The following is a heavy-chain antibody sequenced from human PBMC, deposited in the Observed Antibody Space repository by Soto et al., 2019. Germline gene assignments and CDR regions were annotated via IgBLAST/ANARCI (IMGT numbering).Heavy chain of an antibody. V-gene: IGHV3-33*01. CDR2: IYYDGSNK. Sequence: GGSLRLSCAASGFTFSSYGMHWVRQAPGKGLEWVAVIYYDGSNKYYADSVKGRFTISRDNSKNTLFLQMNSLRVEDTAVYYCAREDTGWYGRFDYWGQGTVVTVSS. CDR3: AREDTGWYGRFDY. D-gene: IGHD6-19*01. J-gene: IGHJ4*02. CDR1: GFTFSSYG.